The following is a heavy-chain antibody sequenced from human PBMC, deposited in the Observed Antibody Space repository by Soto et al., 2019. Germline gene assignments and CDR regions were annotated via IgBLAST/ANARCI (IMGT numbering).Heavy chain of an antibody. CDR1: GGSIRNNLYF. CDR2: ISYSGNT. Sequence: QVQLQESGPGLVKPSETLSLTCTVSGGSIRNNLYFWGWIRQPPGQGLEWIGGISYSGNTFYNPSLRSRVTISLDTSKNQFSLKLRSVTAADTAVYYCARPKAGFAAAFGYWGQGTLVTVSS. J-gene: IGHJ4*02. D-gene: IGHD6-13*01. CDR3: ARPKAGFAAAFGY. V-gene: IGHV4-39*01.